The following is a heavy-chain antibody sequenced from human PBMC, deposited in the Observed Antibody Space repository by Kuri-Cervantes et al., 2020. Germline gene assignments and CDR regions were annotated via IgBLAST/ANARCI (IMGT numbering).Heavy chain of an antibody. CDR1: GFTFSSYS. CDR3: ERAVGIVGATDY. V-gene: IGHV3-21*01. J-gene: IGHJ4*02. Sequence: GESLKISCAASGFTFSSYSMNWVRHAPGKGLEWVSSISSSSSYIYYADSVKGRFTISRDNAKNSLYLQMNSLRAEDTDVYYCERAVGIVGATDYWGQGTLVTVSS. CDR2: ISSSSSYI. D-gene: IGHD1-26*01.